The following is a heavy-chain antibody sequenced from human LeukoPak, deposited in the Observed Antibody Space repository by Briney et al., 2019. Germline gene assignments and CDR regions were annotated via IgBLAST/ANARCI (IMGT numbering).Heavy chain of an antibody. D-gene: IGHD2-8*01. CDR3: AGGVHNPMVYAIEHFDY. V-gene: IGHV4-61*02. CDR1: GGSISSGSYY. Sequence: SQTLSLTCTVSGGSISSGSYYWSWIRQPAGKGLEWIGRIYTSGSTNYNPSLKSRATISVDTSKNQFSLKLSSVTAADTAVYYCAGGVHNPMVYAIEHFDYWGQGTLVTVSS. J-gene: IGHJ4*02. CDR2: IYTSGST.